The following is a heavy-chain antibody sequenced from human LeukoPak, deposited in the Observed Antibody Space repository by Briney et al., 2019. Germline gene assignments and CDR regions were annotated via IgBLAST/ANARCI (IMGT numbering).Heavy chain of an antibody. V-gene: IGHV1-2*02. Sequence: GASVKVSCKASGYTFTGYYMHWVRQAPGQGLEWMGWIKPNNGGTNYAQKFQGRVTMTRDTSISTAYMELSRLRSDDTAVYCCARARGDIVVVPAAIWFDPWGQGTLVTVSS. CDR2: IKPNNGGT. D-gene: IGHD2-2*01. J-gene: IGHJ5*02. CDR1: GYTFTGYY. CDR3: ARARGDIVVVPAAIWFDP.